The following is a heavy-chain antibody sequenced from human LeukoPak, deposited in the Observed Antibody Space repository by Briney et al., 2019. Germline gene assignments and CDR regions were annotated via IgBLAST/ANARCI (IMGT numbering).Heavy chain of an antibody. CDR2: IKADGSEK. CDR3: LGGHYSDY. CDR1: GFSFSDYW. Sequence: PGGSLRLSCAASGFSFSDYWVNWVRQAPGKGLECVANIKADGSEKYYVDSVKGRFIISRDNAKNSLSLQMNSLRADDTAVYYCLGGHYSDYTSPGTLVTVSS. V-gene: IGHV3-7*01. J-gene: IGHJ4*02.